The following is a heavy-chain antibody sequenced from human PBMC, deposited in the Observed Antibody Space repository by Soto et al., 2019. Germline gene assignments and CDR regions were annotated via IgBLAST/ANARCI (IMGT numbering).Heavy chain of an antibody. V-gene: IGHV4-34*01. J-gene: IGHJ6*02. CDR1: GDSLRGQS. Sequence: SETLSLTCAVVGDSLRGQSWNWIRQSPGKGLEWIGELDQSGGTNYNPSLKSRAIISDDTSKNQFSLTLTSVTAADTAVYDCAREDSYGWSGERLDVWGQGTTVT. D-gene: IGHD6-19*01. CDR2: LDQSGGT. CDR3: AREDSYGWSGERLDV.